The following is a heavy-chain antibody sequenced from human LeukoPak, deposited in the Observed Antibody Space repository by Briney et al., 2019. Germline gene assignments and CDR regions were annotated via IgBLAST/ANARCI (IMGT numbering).Heavy chain of an antibody. CDR1: GYTFTSYG. V-gene: IGHV1-18*01. J-gene: IGHJ5*02. CDR2: ISAYNGNT. CDR3: ASSPLLYGSGSYLFDP. D-gene: IGHD3-10*01. Sequence: ASGKVSCKASGYTFTSYGISWVRQAPGQGLEWMGWISAYNGNTNYAQKLQGRVTMTTDTSTSTAYMELRSLRSDDTAVYYCASSPLLYGSGSYLFDPWGQGTLVTVSS.